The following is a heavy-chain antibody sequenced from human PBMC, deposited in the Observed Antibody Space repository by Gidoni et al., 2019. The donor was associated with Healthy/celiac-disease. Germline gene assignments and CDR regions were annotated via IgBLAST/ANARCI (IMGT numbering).Heavy chain of an antibody. D-gene: IGHD2-8*02. CDR3: ARVMDCTGGVCYYYGMDV. CDR2: INHSGST. V-gene: IGHV4-34*01. CDR1: GGSFSGYY. J-gene: IGHJ6*02. Sequence: QVQLQQWGAGLLKPSETLSLTCAVYGGSFSGYYWSWIRQPPGKGLEWIGEINHSGSTNYNPSLKSRVTISVDTSKNQFSLKLSSVTAADTAVYYCARVMDCTGGVCYYYGMDVWGQGTTVTVSS.